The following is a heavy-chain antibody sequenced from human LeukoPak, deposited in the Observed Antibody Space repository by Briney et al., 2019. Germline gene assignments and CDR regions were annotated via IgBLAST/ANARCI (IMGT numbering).Heavy chain of an antibody. Sequence: GGSLRLSCAASGVTFSSYWIWWVRQAPGKWLEWVATINQDGSEKYYVDSVKGRFTISRDNVKNSLFLQMNSLRAEDTAMYYCARRYSYGYFDCWGQGTLVTVSS. V-gene: IGHV3-7*01. CDR2: INQDGSEK. CDR1: GVTFSSYW. CDR3: ARRYSYGYFDC. D-gene: IGHD5-18*01. J-gene: IGHJ4*02.